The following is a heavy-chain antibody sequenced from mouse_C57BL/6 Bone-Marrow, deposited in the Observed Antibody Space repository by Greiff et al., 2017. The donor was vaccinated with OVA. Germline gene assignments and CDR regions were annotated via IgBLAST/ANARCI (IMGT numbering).Heavy chain of an antibody. V-gene: IGHV1-72*01. J-gene: IGHJ3*01. CDR1: GYTFTSYW. Sequence: VQLQQSGAELVKPGASVKLSCKASGYTFTSYWMHWVKQRPGRGLEWIGRIDPTSGGTKYNEKFKSKATLTVDKPSSTAYMQRSSLTSEDSAVYDWARSVKSRYTPFAYWGQGTLVTVSA. D-gene: IGHD1-1*01. CDR3: ARSVKSRYTPFAY. CDR2: IDPTSGGT.